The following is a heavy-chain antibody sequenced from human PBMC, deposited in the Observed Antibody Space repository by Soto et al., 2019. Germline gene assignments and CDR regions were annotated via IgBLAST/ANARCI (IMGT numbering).Heavy chain of an antibody. J-gene: IGHJ4*02. Sequence: GGSLRLSCAASGFTFSSYAMSWVRQAPGKGLEWVSAISGSGGSTYYADSVKGRFTISRDNSKNTLYLQMNSLRAEDTAVYYCAKTGDSGGSCYSPLCYFDYWGQGTLVTVSS. CDR2: ISGSGGST. V-gene: IGHV3-23*01. CDR1: GFTFSSYA. CDR3: AKTGDSGGSCYSPLCYFDY. D-gene: IGHD2-15*01.